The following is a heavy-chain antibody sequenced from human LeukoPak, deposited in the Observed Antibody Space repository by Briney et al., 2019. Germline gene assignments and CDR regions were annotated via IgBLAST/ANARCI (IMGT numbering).Heavy chain of an antibody. CDR2: ISAYNGNT. CDR3: ARVVSYYDRASQEFDP. V-gene: IGHV1-18*01. Sequence: GASVKVSCKASGYTFTSYGISWVRQAPGQGLEWMGWISAYNGNTNYAQKLQGRVTMTTDTSTSTAYMELRSLRSDDTAVYYCARVVSYYDRASQEFDPWGQGTLVTVSS. D-gene: IGHD3-22*01. CDR1: GYTFTSYG. J-gene: IGHJ5*02.